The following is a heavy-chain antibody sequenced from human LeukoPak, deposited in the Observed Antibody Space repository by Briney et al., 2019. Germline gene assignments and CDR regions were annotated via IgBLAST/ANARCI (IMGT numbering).Heavy chain of an antibody. CDR3: AIPAGRQGAFDI. D-gene: IGHD1-26*01. V-gene: IGHV4-61*01. CDR2: IYYSGST. Sequence: SQTLSLTCTVSGGSISSGSYYWSWIRQPPGKGLEWIGYIYYSGSTNYNPSLKSRVTISVDTSKNQFSLKLSSVTAADTAVYYCAIPAGRQGAFDIWGQGTMVTVSS. CDR1: GGSISSGSYY. J-gene: IGHJ3*02.